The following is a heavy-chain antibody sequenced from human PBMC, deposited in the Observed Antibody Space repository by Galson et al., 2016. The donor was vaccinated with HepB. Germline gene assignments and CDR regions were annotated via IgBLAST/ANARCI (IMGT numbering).Heavy chain of an antibody. CDR2: ISSIGHYI. D-gene: IGHD3-10*01. CDR1: GFIFGTQS. V-gene: IGHV3-21*03. Sequence: SLRLSCAASGFIFGTQSMNWVRQASGKGLEWVASISSIGHYIHYSDSLEGRFTISRDNAKKSLYLQMNSLRAEDTAVYYCARDLYDSGSSPIDYWGLGTLVTVSS. CDR3: ARDLYDSGSSPIDY. J-gene: IGHJ4*02.